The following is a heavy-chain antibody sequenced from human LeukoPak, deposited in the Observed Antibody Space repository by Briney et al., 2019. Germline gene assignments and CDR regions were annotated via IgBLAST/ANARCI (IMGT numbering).Heavy chain of an antibody. V-gene: IGHV1-69*04. CDR2: IIPILGIA. Sequence: GASVKVSCKASGGTFSSYTISWVRQARGQGLEWMGRIIPILGIANYAQKFQGRVTITADKSTSTAYMELSSLRSEDTAVYYCARDVVRPPNFYYMDVWGKGTTVTVSS. D-gene: IGHD2-2*01. CDR1: GGTFSSYT. CDR3: ARDVVRPPNFYYMDV. J-gene: IGHJ6*03.